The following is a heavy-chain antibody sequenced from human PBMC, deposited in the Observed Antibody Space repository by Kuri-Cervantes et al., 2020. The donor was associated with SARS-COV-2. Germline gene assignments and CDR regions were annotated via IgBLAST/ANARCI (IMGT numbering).Heavy chain of an antibody. CDR2: IYYSGST. CDR1: GGSISSSSYY. CDR3: ARLSPPKDAFDI. V-gene: IGHV4-39*01. Sequence: SETLSLTCTVLGGSISSSSYYWGWIRQPPGKGLEWIGSIYYSGSTYYNPSLKSRVTISVDTSKNQFSLKLSSVTAADTAVYYCARLSPPKDAFDIWGQGTMVTVSS. J-gene: IGHJ3*02. D-gene: IGHD3-16*02.